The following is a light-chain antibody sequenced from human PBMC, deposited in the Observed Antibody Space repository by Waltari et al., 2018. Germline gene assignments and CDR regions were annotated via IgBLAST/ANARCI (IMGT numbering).Light chain of an antibody. CDR2: GAY. CDR3: QQNYYTPWT. Sequence: DIQMTQSPSSLSASVGDRVTITCRASQSISNYLNWYQQKPGKAPHLLIYGAYNLQSGVPSRFSGSRSGTDFTLSISSLQPEDFATYYCQQNYYTPWTFGQGTQVEIK. CDR1: QSISNY. V-gene: IGKV1-39*01. J-gene: IGKJ1*01.